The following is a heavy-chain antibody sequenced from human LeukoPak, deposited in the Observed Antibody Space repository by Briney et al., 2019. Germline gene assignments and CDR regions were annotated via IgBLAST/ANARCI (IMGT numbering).Heavy chain of an antibody. V-gene: IGHV3-23*01. D-gene: IGHD1-1*01. CDR2: ISGSGGST. J-gene: IGHJ3*02. CDR3: AKDGRWSPPGVPPRDAFDI. Sequence: AGGSLRLSCAASGFTFSSYAMSWVRQAPGKGLEWVSAISGSGGSTYYAESVKGRFTISRDNSKNTLYLQMNSLRAEDTAVYYCAKDGRWSPPGVPPRDAFDIWGQGTMVTVSS. CDR1: GFTFSSYA.